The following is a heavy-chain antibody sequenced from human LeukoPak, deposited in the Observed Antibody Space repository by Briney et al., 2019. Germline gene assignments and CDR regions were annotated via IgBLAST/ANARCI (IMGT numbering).Heavy chain of an antibody. D-gene: IGHD3-22*01. CDR3: ARGGGYYYDSSGYPGVFDY. Sequence: PSETLSLTCTVSGYSISNGYYWGWIRQPPGKGLEWIGSIYYSGSTYYNPSLKSRVTISVDTSKNQFSLKLSSVTAADTAVYYCARGGGYYYDSSGYPGVFDYWGQGTLVTVSS. J-gene: IGHJ4*02. V-gene: IGHV4-38-2*02. CDR1: GYSISNGYY. CDR2: IYYSGST.